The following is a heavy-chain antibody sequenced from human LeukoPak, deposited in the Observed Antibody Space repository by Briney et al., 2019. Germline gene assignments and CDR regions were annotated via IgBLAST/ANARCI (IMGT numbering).Heavy chain of an antibody. CDR3: ARETAADMIANFDY. V-gene: IGHV4-4*07. J-gene: IGHJ4*02. CDR2: IYTSGST. D-gene: IGHD2-2*01. Sequence: PSETLSLTCTVSGGSISSYYWSWIRQPTGKGLQWIGRIYTSGSTNYNPSLKSRVTMSVDTSKNQFSLKLSSVTAADTAVYYCARETAADMIANFDYWGQGTLVTVSS. CDR1: GGSISSYY.